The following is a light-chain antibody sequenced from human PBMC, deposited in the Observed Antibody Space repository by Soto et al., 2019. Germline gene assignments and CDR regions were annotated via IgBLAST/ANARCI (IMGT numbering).Light chain of an antibody. Sequence: EIVLTQSPGTLSLSPGERATLSCGASQSVSSRNLAWYQQKPGLAPRLLIYDASSRATGIPDRFSGSGSGTDFTLTISRLEPEDFAVYYCQQYGSSPGITFGQGTRLEIK. CDR3: QQYGSSPGIT. J-gene: IGKJ5*01. V-gene: IGKV3D-20*01. CDR2: DAS. CDR1: QSVSSRN.